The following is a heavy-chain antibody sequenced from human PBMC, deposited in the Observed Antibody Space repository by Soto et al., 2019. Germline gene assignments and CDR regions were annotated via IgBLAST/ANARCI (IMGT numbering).Heavy chain of an antibody. V-gene: IGHV4-31*03. Sequence: QVQLQESGPGLVKPSQTLSLTCTVSGGSISSTNYYWSWIRRHPGQGLEWIGYIYYNGNTYYNTSLKSRVNISLDTSKNKFYLKLSSVTAADTAVYSCAWGNSSRWDWFDPGGQVNLVTVSS. CDR3: AWGNSSRWDWFDP. J-gene: IGHJ5*02. D-gene: IGHD6-13*01. CDR1: GGSISSTNYY. CDR2: IYYNGNT.